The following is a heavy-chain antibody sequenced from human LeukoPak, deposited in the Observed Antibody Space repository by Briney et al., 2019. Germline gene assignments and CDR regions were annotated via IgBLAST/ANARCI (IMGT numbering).Heavy chain of an antibody. CDR2: IYYSGST. D-gene: IGHD3-22*01. CDR1: GGSISSYY. J-gene: IGHJ6*02. CDR3: ARDLIDYYYGMDV. Sequence: KSSETLSLTCTVSGGSISSYYWSWIRQPPGKGLEWIGYIYYSGSTNYNPSLKSRVTISVDTSKNQFSLKLSSVTAADTAVYYCARDLIDYYYGMDVWGQGTTVTVSS. V-gene: IGHV4-59*01.